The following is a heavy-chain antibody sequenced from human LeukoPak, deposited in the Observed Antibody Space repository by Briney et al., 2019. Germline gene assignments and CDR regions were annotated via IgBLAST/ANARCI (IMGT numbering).Heavy chain of an antibody. Sequence: SETLSLTCTVSGGSISSCYWSWIRQPPGKGLEWIAYISGIGSINYNPSLKSRVTISLDTSKNQFSLKLSSVTAADTAVYYCAGHHPRNTVDFWGRGTLVTVSS. D-gene: IGHD2/OR15-2a*01. CDR3: AGHHPRNTVDF. CDR2: ISGIGSI. CDR1: GGSISSCY. J-gene: IGHJ4*02. V-gene: IGHV4-59*08.